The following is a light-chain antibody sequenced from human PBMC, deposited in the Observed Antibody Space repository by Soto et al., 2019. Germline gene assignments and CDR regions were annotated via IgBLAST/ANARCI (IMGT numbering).Light chain of an antibody. CDR3: QQSYSTPLT. J-gene: IGKJ4*01. V-gene: IGKV1-39*01. CDR1: QSIGGF. Sequence: DIQMTQSPSSLSVSVGDRVTITCRASQSIGGFLNWYQQKLGKAPKLLIYAASSLQSGGPSRFSGSGSGTDFTLTISSLQPEDFATYYCQQSYSTPLTFGGGTKVEI. CDR2: AAS.